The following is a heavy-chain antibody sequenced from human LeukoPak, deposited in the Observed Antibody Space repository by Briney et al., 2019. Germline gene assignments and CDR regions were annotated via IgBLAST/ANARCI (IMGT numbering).Heavy chain of an antibody. CDR1: RYTFTSYY. CDR3: ARESYYYDSSGYLLGY. J-gene: IGHJ4*02. CDR2: INPSGGST. Sequence: ASVKVSCKASRYTFTSYYMHWVRQAPGQGLEWMGIINPSGGSTSYAQKFQGRVTMTRDTSTSTVYMELSSLRSEDTAVYYCARESYYYDSSGYLLGYWGQGTLVTVSS. V-gene: IGHV1-46*01. D-gene: IGHD3-22*01.